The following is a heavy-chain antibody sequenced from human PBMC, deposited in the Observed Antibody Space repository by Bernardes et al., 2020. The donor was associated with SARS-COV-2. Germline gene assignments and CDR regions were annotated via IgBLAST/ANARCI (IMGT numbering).Heavy chain of an antibody. V-gene: IGHV3-74*01. J-gene: IGHJ4*02. CDR3: VRGPSDGHGRFEY. CDR2: ISGDGRTT. Sequence: GGSLRLSCAASGFTFSSYWMHWVRQAPGKGLVWVSRISGDGRTTTYADSVKGRFTISRDNARNTLYLQMNSLRDEDTAVYYCVRGPSDGHGRFEYWGQGTLCTVSS. CDR1: GFTFSSYW.